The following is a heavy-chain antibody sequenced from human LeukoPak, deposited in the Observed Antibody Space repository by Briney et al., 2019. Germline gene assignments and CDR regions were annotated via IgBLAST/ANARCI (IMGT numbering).Heavy chain of an antibody. Sequence: SETLSLTCTVPGGSISSYYWSWIRQPPGKGLEWIGYIYYSGSTNYNPSLKSRVTISVDTSKNQFSLKLSSVTAADTAVYYCAREAMATKIVDYWGQGTLVTVSS. D-gene: IGHD5-18*01. CDR1: GGSISSYY. CDR3: AREAMATKIVDY. CDR2: IYYSGST. V-gene: IGHV4-59*12. J-gene: IGHJ4*02.